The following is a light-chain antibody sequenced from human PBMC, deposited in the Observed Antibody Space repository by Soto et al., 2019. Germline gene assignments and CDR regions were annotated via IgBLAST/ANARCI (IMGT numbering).Light chain of an antibody. V-gene: IGLV2-8*01. CDR3: SSYAGSNNYV. CDR2: EVS. Sequence: QSVLAQPPCASGSPGQSVTIPCTGTSSDVGGYNYVSWYQQHPGKAPKLMIYEVSKRPSGVPDRFSGSKSGNTASLTVSGLQAEDEADYYCSSYAGSNNYVFGTGTKVTVL. J-gene: IGLJ1*01. CDR1: SSDVGGYNY.